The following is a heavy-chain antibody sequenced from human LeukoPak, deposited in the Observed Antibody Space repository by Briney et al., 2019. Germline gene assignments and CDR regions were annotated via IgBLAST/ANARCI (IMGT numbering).Heavy chain of an antibody. Sequence: PGGSLRLSCAGSGFTFSDARMSWVRQLPGKGLEWVGRIKKKSDGGTTDYAAPVKDRFTISRDDSKNTVYLHMSSLRIEDTAVYYCTGSPWATNDFWGQGTLVTVSS. V-gene: IGHV3-15*01. CDR2: IKKKSDGGTT. CDR3: TGSPWATNDF. D-gene: IGHD6-19*01. J-gene: IGHJ4*02. CDR1: GFTFSDAR.